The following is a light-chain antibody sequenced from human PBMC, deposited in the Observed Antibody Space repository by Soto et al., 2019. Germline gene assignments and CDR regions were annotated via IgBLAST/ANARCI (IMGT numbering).Light chain of an antibody. CDR2: KVS. CDR3: SSYTTGRLVV. CDR1: SSDVGAYDY. Sequence: QSALTQTASVSGSPGQSITISCTGTSSDVGAYDYVTWYQQHPGKAPKVMIYKVSNRPSGVSNRFSGSKSGNTASLTISGLQAEDEADYDCSSYTTGRLVVFGGGTKLTVL. J-gene: IGLJ2*01. V-gene: IGLV2-14*01.